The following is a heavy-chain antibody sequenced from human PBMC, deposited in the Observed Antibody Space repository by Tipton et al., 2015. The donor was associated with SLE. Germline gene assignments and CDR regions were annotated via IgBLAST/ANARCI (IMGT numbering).Heavy chain of an antibody. J-gene: IGHJ3*02. CDR3: ARVFPYDSSAYRVLGPFDI. D-gene: IGHD3-22*01. CDR1: GGPINSYF. Sequence: TLSLTCTVSGGPINSYFWSWIRQPPGKGLEWIGHVYYTGSTRYNPSLKSRLTISVDTSKNQFPLRLSSVTAADTAVYYCARVFPYDSSAYRVLGPFDIWGQGTLVTVSS. V-gene: IGHV4-59*01. CDR2: VYYTGST.